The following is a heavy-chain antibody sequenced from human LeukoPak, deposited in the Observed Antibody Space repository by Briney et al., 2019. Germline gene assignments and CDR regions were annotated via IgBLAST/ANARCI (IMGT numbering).Heavy chain of an antibody. D-gene: IGHD6-13*01. CDR1: GFTFSSYS. J-gene: IGHJ4*02. Sequence: PGGSLRLSCAASGFTFSSYSMNWVRQAPGKGLEWVSSISSSSSYIYYADSVKGRFTISRDNAKNSLYLQMNSLRAEDTALYYCAKDMTVAAAGTGFDYWGQGTLVTVSS. V-gene: IGHV3-21*04. CDR2: ISSSSSYI. CDR3: AKDMTVAAAGTGFDY.